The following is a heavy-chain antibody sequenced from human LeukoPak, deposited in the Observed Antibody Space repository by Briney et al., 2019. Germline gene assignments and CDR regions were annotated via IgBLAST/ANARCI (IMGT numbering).Heavy chain of an antibody. CDR3: ARGRRNYYGSGSYSYFPYYFDY. V-gene: IGHV4-34*01. D-gene: IGHD3-10*01. Sequence: PSETLSLTCAVYGGSLNGHYWSWIRQPPGKGLEWIGEGSESGGTKFNPSLKSRVTISADTSKNQFSLKLNSVTAADTAVYYCARGRRNYYGSGSYSYFPYYFDYWGQGTQVTVSS. CDR1: GGSLNGHY. CDR2: GSESGGT. J-gene: IGHJ4*02.